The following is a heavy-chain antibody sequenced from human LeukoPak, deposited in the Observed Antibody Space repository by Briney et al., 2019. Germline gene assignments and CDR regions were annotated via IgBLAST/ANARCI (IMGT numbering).Heavy chain of an antibody. J-gene: IGHJ4*02. CDR3: ARSSGTGTSSY. Sequence: SETLSLTCTVSGDSISRSTYYWAWIRQPPGKGLEWIGSVYYGRSPYFNPSLEIRATISVDTSKDHFPLKMSSVPPADPAVYYCARSSGTGTSSYWGPGTPVPVSS. V-gene: IGHV4-39*02. CDR2: VYYGRSP. D-gene: IGHD6-25*01. CDR1: GDSISRSTYY.